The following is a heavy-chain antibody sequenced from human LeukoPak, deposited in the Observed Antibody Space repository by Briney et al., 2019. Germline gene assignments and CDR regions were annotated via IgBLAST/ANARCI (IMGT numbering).Heavy chain of an antibody. Sequence: PGGSLRLSCAASGFTFSSHSMNWVRQAPGKGLEWVSYISSSGSTIYFADSVKGRFTISRDNAKDSLYLQMNSLRVEDTAVYYCARDRYGDYVKDYWGQGTLVTVSS. CDR1: GFTFSSHS. D-gene: IGHD4-17*01. CDR2: ISSSGSTI. J-gene: IGHJ4*02. V-gene: IGHV3-48*04. CDR3: ARDRYGDYVKDY.